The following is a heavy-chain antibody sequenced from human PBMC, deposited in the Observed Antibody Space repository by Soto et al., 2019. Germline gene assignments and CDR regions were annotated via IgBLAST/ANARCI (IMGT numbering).Heavy chain of an antibody. CDR2: ISFDGSNK. D-gene: IGHD3-16*01. CDR3: ATDHVLRYTTLHYFYRGLAV. CDR1: GFTFSSYG. Sequence: PGGSVRLSCAASGFTFSSYGMHWVRQAPGKGLEWVAVISFDGSNKYYADSVKGRFTISRDNSKNTLYLQMNSLRDEDTAVYYFATDHVLRYTTLHYFYRGLAVWGQGTTDTVSS. V-gene: IGHV3-30*03. J-gene: IGHJ6*02.